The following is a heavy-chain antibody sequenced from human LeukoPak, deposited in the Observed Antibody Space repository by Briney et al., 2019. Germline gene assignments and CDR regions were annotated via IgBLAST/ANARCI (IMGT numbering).Heavy chain of an antibody. CDR1: GASISSYY. Sequence: SETLSLTCTVSGASISSYYWNWIRQPPGKGLEWIGCVYYSGSTNYNPSLKSRVTISVDTSNNQFSLKLNSVTAADTAIYYCARRDSSTSWNFDLWGRGTLVSVSS. J-gene: IGHJ2*01. V-gene: IGHV4-59*08. D-gene: IGHD6-13*01. CDR2: VYYSGST. CDR3: ARRDSSTSWNFDL.